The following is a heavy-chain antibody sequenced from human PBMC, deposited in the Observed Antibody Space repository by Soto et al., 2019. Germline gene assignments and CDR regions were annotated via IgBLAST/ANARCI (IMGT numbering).Heavy chain of an antibody. V-gene: IGHV3-11*06. CDR2: ISSSSSYT. CDR3: ARGIFGLTMYSDY. J-gene: IGHJ4*02. CDR1: GFTFSDYY. Sequence: GGSLRLSCAASGFTFSDYYMSWIRQAPGKGLEWVSYISSSSSYTKYADSVKGRFTISRDNAKNSLYLQMNSLRVEDTAVYYCARGIFGLTMYSDYWGQGTLLTVSS. D-gene: IGHD3-10*02.